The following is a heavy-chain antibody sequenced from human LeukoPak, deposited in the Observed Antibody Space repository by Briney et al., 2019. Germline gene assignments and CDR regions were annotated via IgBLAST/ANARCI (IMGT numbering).Heavy chain of an antibody. Sequence: SETLSLTCTVSGGSISSYYWSWIRQPPGKGLEWIGYIYYSGSTNYNPSLKSRVTISVDTSKNQFSLKLSSATAADTAVYYCARGYCGGDCYSSSHDAFDIWGQGTMVTVSS. J-gene: IGHJ3*02. D-gene: IGHD2-21*02. CDR3: ARGYCGGDCYSSSHDAFDI. CDR1: GGSISSYY. CDR2: IYYSGST. V-gene: IGHV4-59*08.